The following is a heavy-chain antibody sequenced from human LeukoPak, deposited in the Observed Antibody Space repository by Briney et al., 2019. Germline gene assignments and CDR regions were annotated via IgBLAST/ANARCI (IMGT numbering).Heavy chain of an antibody. D-gene: IGHD3-9*01. CDR2: IIPIFGTA. Sequence: SVTVSCTASGGTFSSYAISWVRQAPGQGLEWMGGIIPIFGTANYAQKFQGRVTITADESTSTAYMELSSLRSEDTAVYYCARDKSFYDILTGYSPYYYYYGMDVWGKGTTVTVSS. V-gene: IGHV1-69*01. J-gene: IGHJ6*04. CDR1: GGTFSSYA. CDR3: ARDKSFYDILTGYSPYYYYYGMDV.